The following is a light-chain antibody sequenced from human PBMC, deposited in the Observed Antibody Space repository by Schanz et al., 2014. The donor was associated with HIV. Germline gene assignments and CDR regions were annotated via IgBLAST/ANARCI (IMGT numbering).Light chain of an antibody. CDR2: SNN. CDR3: AAWDDSLSGPL. Sequence: QSVLTQPPSASGTPGQRVTISCSGSNSNIGSNTVNWYQQLPGTAPKLLIYSNNQRPSGVPDRFSGSKSGTSASLAISGLRSADEADYFCAAWDDSLSGPLFGGGTKLTVL. V-gene: IGLV1-44*01. J-gene: IGLJ2*01. CDR1: NSNIGSNT.